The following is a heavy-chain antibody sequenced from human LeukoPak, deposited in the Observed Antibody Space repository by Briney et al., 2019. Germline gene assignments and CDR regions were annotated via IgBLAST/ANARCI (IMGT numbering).Heavy chain of an antibody. CDR1: GFTFRTFS. CDR2: ISSGSSPI. V-gene: IGHV3-48*04. J-gene: IGHJ4*02. CDR3: ARVIGSYGDSAY. D-gene: IGHD4-17*01. Sequence: GGSLRLSCAASGFTFRTFSMNWVRQAPGKGLEWLSYISSGSSPIYYADSVKGRFTISRDDAQNLVYLQMNSLRAEDTAVYYCARVIGSYGDSAYWGQGTLVTVSS.